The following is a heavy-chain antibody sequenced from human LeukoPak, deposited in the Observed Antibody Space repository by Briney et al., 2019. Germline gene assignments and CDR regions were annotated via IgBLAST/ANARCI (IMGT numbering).Heavy chain of an antibody. Sequence: SETLSLTCTVSGGSINTGGNYWSWIRQHPGKGLEWIGDVYYYRGSTHYTPSLKSRLTISIDTSKNQFSLRLSSVTAADTAVYYCAREPPIGCSGGSCYYYYYGMDVWGQGTTVTVSS. CDR2: VYYYRGST. J-gene: IGHJ6*02. V-gene: IGHV4-31*03. CDR1: GGSINTGGNY. D-gene: IGHD2-15*01. CDR3: AREPPIGCSGGSCYYYYYGMDV.